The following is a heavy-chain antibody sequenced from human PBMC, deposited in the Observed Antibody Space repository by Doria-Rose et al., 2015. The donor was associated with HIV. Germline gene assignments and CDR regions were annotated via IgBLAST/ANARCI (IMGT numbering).Heavy chain of an antibody. D-gene: IGHD1-1*01. CDR2: ITHSGST. V-gene: IGHV4-34*01. J-gene: IGHJ6*02. Sequence: QVQLQQWGAGLVKPSETLPLTCAVFGGSFSGYYWSWLRQPPGKGLEWIREITHSGSTNYNTSLKSRVTISLDTSKNLFSPKLSSVTAADTAVYYCARGLLRGGWNDVGYYYGMDVWGQGTTVTVSS. CDR3: ARGLLRGGWNDVGYYYGMDV. CDR1: GGSFSGYY.